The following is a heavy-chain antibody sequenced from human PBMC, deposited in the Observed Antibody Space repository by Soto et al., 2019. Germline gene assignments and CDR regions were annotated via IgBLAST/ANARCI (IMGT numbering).Heavy chain of an antibody. CDR3: AREIPAYSSGCCNWFDP. Sequence: ETLSLTCTVSGGSISSYYWSWIRQPAGKGLEWIGRIYTSGSTNYNPSLKSRVTMSVDTSKNQFSLKLSSVTAADTAVYYCAREIPAYSSGCCNWFDPWGQGTLVTVSS. V-gene: IGHV4-4*07. J-gene: IGHJ5*02. CDR2: IYTSGST. D-gene: IGHD6-19*01. CDR1: GGSISSYY.